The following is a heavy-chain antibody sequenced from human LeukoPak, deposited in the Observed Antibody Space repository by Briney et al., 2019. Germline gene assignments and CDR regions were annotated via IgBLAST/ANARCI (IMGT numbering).Heavy chain of an antibody. J-gene: IGHJ4*02. V-gene: IGHV4-61*02. CDR3: ARSRARIDYYGSGSTSWVIDY. D-gene: IGHD3-10*01. Sequence: SETLSLTCTVSGGSISSGSYHWSWIRQPAGRGLEWIGRIYTSGSPNYNPSLTSRVTISVDTFKNMFSLTLSYVTAADTAVYYCARSRARIDYYGSGSTSWVIDYWGQGTLVTVSS. CDR1: GGSISSGSYH. CDR2: IYTSGSP.